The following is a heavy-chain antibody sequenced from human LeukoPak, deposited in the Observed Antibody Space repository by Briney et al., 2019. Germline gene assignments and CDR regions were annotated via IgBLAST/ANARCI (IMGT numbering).Heavy chain of an antibody. D-gene: IGHD6-19*01. V-gene: IGHV1-69*04. CDR2: IIPILGIA. J-gene: IGHJ6*02. CDR3: ASGRGGKIAVAGTARYYYYGMDV. CDR1: GGTFSSYA. Sequence: ASVKVSCKASGGTFSSYAISWVRQAPGQGLEWMGRIIPILGIANYAQKFQGRVTITADKSTSTAYMELSSLRSEDTAVYYCASGRGGKIAVAGTARYYYYGMDVWGQGTTVTVSS.